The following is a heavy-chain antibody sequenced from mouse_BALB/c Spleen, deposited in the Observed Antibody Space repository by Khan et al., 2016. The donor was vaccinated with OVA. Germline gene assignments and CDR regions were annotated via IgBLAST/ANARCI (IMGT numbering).Heavy chain of an antibody. CDR1: GYSITSGYA. CDR3: ARGKYYGYYFDY. Sequence: EVQLVESGPGLVKPSQSLSLTCTVTGYSITSGYAWNWIRQFPGNKLEWMGYISYSGVTSYTPSLKSRISITRDTSTNQFFLQLNSVTTEDTATYYCARGKYYGYYFDYWGQGTTLTVSS. J-gene: IGHJ2*01. CDR2: ISYSGVT. V-gene: IGHV3-2*02. D-gene: IGHD1-1*01.